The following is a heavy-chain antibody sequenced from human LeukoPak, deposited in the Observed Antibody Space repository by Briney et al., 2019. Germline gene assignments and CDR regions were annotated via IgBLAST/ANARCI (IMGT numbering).Heavy chain of an antibody. Sequence: GGSLRLSCGASGFTFSSSAMTWVRQAPRKGLEWVSSLTGGSDNSEHADSVKGRFSISRDNSKNTLYLQMNSLTAEDTAVYYCVRGCQQLCSWGRGTLVTVSS. J-gene: IGHJ5*02. CDR3: VRGCQQLCS. CDR2: LTGGSDNS. V-gene: IGHV3-23*01. D-gene: IGHD1-1*01. CDR1: GFTFSSSA.